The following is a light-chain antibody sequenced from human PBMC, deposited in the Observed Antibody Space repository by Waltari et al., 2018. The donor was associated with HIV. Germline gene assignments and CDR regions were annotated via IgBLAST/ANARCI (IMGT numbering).Light chain of an antibody. J-gene: IGLJ2*01. Sequence: YVLTQPPSVSVAPGQKARITCAGDNIAGRKVHWYQRRPGQAPALVVFDDSDRPSGIPERFSGSISGNTATLIISRVEDGDEADYYCQVWDESNEQVVFGGGTRLTVL. CDR2: DDS. V-gene: IGLV3-21*02. CDR1: NIAGRK. CDR3: QVWDESNEQVV.